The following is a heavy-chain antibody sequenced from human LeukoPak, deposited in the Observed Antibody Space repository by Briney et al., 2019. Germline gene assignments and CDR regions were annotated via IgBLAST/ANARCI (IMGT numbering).Heavy chain of an antibody. D-gene: IGHD2-8*01. Sequence: PGGSLRLSCAASGFTFSSYGMHWVRQAPGKGLEWVAFIRYDGSNKYYADSVKGRFTISRDNSKNTLYLQMNSLRAEDTAVYYCAKARVYRSAYYFDYWGQGTLVTVSS. CDR1: GFTFSSYG. CDR2: IRYDGSNK. V-gene: IGHV3-30*02. CDR3: AKARVYRSAYYFDY. J-gene: IGHJ4*02.